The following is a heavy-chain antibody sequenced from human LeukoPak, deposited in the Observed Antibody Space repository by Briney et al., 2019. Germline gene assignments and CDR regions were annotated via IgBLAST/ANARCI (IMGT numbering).Heavy chain of an antibody. J-gene: IGHJ4*02. CDR2: IYYSGST. V-gene: IGHV4-39*01. D-gene: IGHD3-3*01. Sequence: NPSETLSLTCTVSGGSISSYYWSWIRQPPGKGLEWIGSIYYSGSTYYNPSLKSRVTISVDTSKNQFSLKLSSVTAADTAVYYCARQVRFLEWLLSPDFDYWGQGTLVTVSS. CDR3: ARQVRFLEWLLSPDFDY. CDR1: GGSISSYY.